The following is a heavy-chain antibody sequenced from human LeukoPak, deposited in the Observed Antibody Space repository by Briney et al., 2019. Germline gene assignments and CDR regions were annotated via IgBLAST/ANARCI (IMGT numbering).Heavy chain of an antibody. CDR3: ARRVVAGDGSYFDY. CDR1: GGSFSGYY. J-gene: IGHJ4*02. V-gene: IGHV4-34*01. D-gene: IGHD6-19*01. CDR2: INHSGST. Sequence: SETLSLTCAVYGGSFSGYYWSWIRQPPGKGLEWIGEINHSGSTNYNPSLKSRVTISVDTSKNQFSLKLSSVTAADTAVYYCARRVVAGDGSYFDYWAQGTLVTVSS.